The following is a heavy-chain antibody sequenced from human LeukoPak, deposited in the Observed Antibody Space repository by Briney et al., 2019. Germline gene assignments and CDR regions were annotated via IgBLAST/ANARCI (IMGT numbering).Heavy chain of an antibody. CDR1: GFTFDDYA. CDR2: ISWNSGSI. J-gene: IGHJ6*03. V-gene: IGHV3-9*01. CDR3: AKGGYSGYDSPPSYYYYMDV. Sequence: GGSLRLSCAASGFTFDDYAMHWVRQAPGKGLEWVSGISWNSGSIGYADSVKGRFTISRDNSKNTLYLQMNSLRAEDTAVYYCAKGGYSGYDSPPSYYYYMDVWGKGTTVTISS. D-gene: IGHD5-12*01.